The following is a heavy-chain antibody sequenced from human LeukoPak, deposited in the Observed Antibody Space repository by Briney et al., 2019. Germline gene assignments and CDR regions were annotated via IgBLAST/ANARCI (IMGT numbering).Heavy chain of an antibody. CDR2: IKQDGSER. V-gene: IGHV3-7*01. J-gene: IGHJ3*02. CDR1: GFTFSSYW. CDR3: AREGGDTFGI. D-gene: IGHD3-16*01. Sequence: GGSLRLSCAASGFTFSSYWTSWVRQAPGKGLEWVANIKQDGSERYYVDSVKGRFTISRDNAKNSLYLQMNSLRAEDTAVYYCAREGGDTFGIWGQATMVTVSS.